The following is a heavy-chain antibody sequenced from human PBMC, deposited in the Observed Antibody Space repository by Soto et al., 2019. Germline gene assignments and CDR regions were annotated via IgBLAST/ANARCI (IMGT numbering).Heavy chain of an antibody. CDR3: ARTYGDCFDY. J-gene: IGHJ4*02. Sequence: PSDTLSLTFTVSGGSIRSYYWSWIRQPPGKGLEWIGNIYYSGSTNYNPSLKSRVTISVDTSKNQFSLKLSSVTAADTAVYYCARTYGDCFDYWGQETLVTVSS. CDR1: GGSIRSYY. D-gene: IGHD4-17*01. V-gene: IGHV4-59*01. CDR2: IYYSGST.